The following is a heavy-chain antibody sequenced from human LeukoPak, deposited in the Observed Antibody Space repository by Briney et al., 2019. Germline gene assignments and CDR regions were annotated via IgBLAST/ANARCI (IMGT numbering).Heavy chain of an antibody. J-gene: IGHJ5*02. CDR1: GGTFSSYA. V-gene: IGHV1-69*13. CDR3: AREENTAMVLRP. D-gene: IGHD5-18*01. Sequence: ASVKVSCKASGGTFSSYAISWVRQAPGQGLEWMGGIIPIFGTANYAQKFQGRVTITADESTSTAYMNLSSLRSKDTAVYYCAREENTAMVLRPWGQGTLVTVSS. CDR2: IIPIFGTA.